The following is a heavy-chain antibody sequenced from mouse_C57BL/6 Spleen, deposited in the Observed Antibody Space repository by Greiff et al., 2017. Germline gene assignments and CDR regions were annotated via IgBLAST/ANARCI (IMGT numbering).Heavy chain of an antibody. J-gene: IGHJ4*01. CDR1: GYTFTRYW. CDR2: IHPNSGST. V-gene: IGHV1-64*01. Sequence: QVQLQQPGAELVKPGASVKLSCKASGYTFTRYWMHWVKQRPGQGLEWIGMIHPNSGSTNYNEKFKSKATLTVDKSSSTAYMQLSSLTSEDSAVYYCARFDYDGYYAMDYWGQGTSVTVSS. CDR3: ARFDYDGYYAMDY. D-gene: IGHD2-4*01.